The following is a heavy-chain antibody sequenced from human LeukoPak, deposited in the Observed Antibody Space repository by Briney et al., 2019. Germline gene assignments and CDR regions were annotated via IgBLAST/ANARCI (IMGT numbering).Heavy chain of an antibody. D-gene: IGHD4-17*01. CDR2: ISSSASTI. J-gene: IGHJ4*02. Sequence: GGSLRLSCAASGFTFSSCEMNWVRQAPGKGLEWISYISSSASTIYYADSVKGRFTISRDNAKNSLYLQMNSLRAEDTAIYYCVTRHDYGDHGRGCLDYWGQGTLVTVSS. CDR1: GFTFSSCE. V-gene: IGHV3-48*03. CDR3: VTRHDYGDHGRGCLDY.